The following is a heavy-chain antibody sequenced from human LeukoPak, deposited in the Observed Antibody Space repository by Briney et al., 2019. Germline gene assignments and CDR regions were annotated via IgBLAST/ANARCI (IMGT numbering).Heavy chain of an antibody. Sequence: PGGSLRLSCAASGFTFSSYTMNWVRQAPGKGLEWVSCISSSSSYIYYADSVKGRFTISRDNSKNTLYLQMNSLRAEDTAVYYCAKGDGRLVRVFDYWGQGTLVTVSS. D-gene: IGHD6-19*01. CDR3: AKGDGRLVRVFDY. CDR1: GFTFSSYT. J-gene: IGHJ4*02. CDR2: ISSSSSYI. V-gene: IGHV3-21*01.